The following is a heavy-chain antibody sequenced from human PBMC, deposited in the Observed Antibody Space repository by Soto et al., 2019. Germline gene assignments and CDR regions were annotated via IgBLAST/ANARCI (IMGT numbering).Heavy chain of an antibody. CDR3: ARTLYYYDSSGYYYFDY. V-gene: IGHV2-5*02. J-gene: IGHJ4*02. D-gene: IGHD3-22*01. CDR1: GFSLSTSGVG. CDR2: IYWDDDK. Sequence: SGPTLVNPTQTLTLTCTFSGFSLSTSGVGVGWIRQPPGKALEWLALIYWDDDKRYSPSLKSRLTITKDTSKNQVVLTMTNMDPVDTATYYCARTLYYYDSSGYYYFDYWGQGTLVTVSS.